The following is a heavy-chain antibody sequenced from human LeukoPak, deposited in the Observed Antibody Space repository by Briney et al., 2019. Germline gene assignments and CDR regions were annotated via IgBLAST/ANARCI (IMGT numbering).Heavy chain of an antibody. CDR3: ARGLLHYNILTGYYNKYFDY. D-gene: IGHD3-9*01. CDR1: GGSISSGSYY. Sequence: PSETLSLTCTVSGGSISSGSYYWSWIRQPPGKGLEWIGRIYTSGSTNYNPSLKSRVTISVDTSKNQFSLKLSSVTAADTAVYYCARGLLHYNILTGYYNKYFDYWGQGTLVTVSS. J-gene: IGHJ4*02. CDR2: IYTSGST. V-gene: IGHV4-61*02.